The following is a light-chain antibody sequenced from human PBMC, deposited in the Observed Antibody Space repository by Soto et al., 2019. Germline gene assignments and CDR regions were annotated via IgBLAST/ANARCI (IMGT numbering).Light chain of an antibody. Sequence: EIVLTQSPGSLSLSPGERATLSCRASQSVDSTFFAWYQKKPGQAPRLLIYGASKRATGVPDRFSGSGSGTDFTRTICRLEPEDFAVYYCQQYMSSVTFGQGTKVEI. CDR2: GAS. J-gene: IGKJ1*01. V-gene: IGKV3-20*01. CDR3: QQYMSSVT. CDR1: QSVDSTF.